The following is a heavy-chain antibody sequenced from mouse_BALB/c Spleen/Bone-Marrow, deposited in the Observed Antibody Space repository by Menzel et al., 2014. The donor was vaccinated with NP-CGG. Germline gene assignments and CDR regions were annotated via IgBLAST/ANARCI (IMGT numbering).Heavy chain of an antibody. CDR3: ARDRGLTYFDY. V-gene: IGHV7-3*02. J-gene: IGHJ2*01. CDR2: IRNKANGYTT. D-gene: IGHD2-4*01. Sequence: EVKLVESGGGLVQPGDSLRLSCATSGFTFTDYYMNWVRQPPGKALEWLGFIRNKANGYTTKYSASVKGRFTISRDNSQSILYLQMNTLRAEDSATYYCARDRGLTYFDYWGQGTTLTVSS. CDR1: GFTFTDYY.